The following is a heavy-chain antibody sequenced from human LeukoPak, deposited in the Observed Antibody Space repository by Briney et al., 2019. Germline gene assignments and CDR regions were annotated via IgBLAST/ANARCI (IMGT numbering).Heavy chain of an antibody. J-gene: IGHJ4*02. CDR1: GYTFTSYA. D-gene: IGHD3-10*01. Sequence: ASVKVSCKASGYTFTSYAMHWVRQAPGRRLEWMGWINAGNGNTKYSQKFQGRVTITRDTSASTAYMELSSLRSEDTAVYYCARPSGELFPEYYFDYWGQGTLVTVSS. V-gene: IGHV1-3*01. CDR3: ARPSGELFPEYYFDY. CDR2: INAGNGNT.